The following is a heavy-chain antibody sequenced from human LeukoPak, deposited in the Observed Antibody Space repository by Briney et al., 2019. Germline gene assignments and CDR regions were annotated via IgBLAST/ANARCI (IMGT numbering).Heavy chain of an antibody. D-gene: IGHD2-2*01. CDR2: ISRSGSTI. J-gene: IGHJ4*02. V-gene: IGHV3-48*03. Sequence: GGSLSLSCVASGFTFSSYEMNWVRHAPGKGLEWVSYISRSGSTIYYADSVKGRFTISRDNAKKSLFLQMNSLRAEDTAVYYCARDRDCSTTSCYDGHFDYWGQGTLVTVSS. CDR3: ARDRDCSTTSCYDGHFDY. CDR1: GFTFSSYE.